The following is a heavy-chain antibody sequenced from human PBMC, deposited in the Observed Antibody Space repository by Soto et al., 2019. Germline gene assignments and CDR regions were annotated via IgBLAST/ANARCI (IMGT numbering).Heavy chain of an antibody. Sequence: QVLLAQSGAEVKKHGASVKVSCKAFGYTFTSYYIHWVRQAPGQGLEWMGIINPSGGYTNYAQKLQGRVTMTRDTSTSTVYMDLSSLTSEDTAVYYCAREGPTYSPESGAFDYWGRGTLVTVSS. J-gene: IGHJ4*02. V-gene: IGHV1-46*04. CDR3: AREGPTYSPESGAFDY. CDR1: GYTFTSYY. CDR2: INPSGGYT. D-gene: IGHD2-15*01.